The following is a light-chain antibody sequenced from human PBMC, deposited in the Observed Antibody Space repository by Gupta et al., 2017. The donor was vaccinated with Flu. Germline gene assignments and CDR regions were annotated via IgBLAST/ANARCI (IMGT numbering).Light chain of an antibody. V-gene: IGKV3-15*01. CDR1: QRVSTK. Sequence: ERATLSCRAGQRVSTKLAWYQQKPGQAPRLLIYGASTRATGIPARFRGSGSGTEFTLTISSLQSEDFAVYYCQQYNNWPPWTFGQGTKVEIK. CDR3: QQYNNWPPWT. J-gene: IGKJ1*01. CDR2: GAS.